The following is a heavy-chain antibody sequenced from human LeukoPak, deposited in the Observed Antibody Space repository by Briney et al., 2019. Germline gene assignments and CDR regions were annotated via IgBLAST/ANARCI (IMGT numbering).Heavy chain of an antibody. J-gene: IGHJ2*01. Sequence: SETLSLTCTVSGGSISSSSYYWGWIRQPPGKGLEWIGSIYYSGSTNYNPSLKSRVTISVDTSKNQFSLKLSSVTAADTAVYYCARTGDVITWYFDLWGRGTLVTVSS. V-gene: IGHV4-39*07. CDR3: ARTGDVITWYFDL. CDR1: GGSISSSSYY. CDR2: IYYSGST. D-gene: IGHD7-27*01.